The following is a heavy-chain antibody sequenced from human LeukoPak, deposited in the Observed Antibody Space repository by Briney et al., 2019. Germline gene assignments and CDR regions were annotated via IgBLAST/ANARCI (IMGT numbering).Heavy chain of an antibody. CDR3: AKDASELLWFGESLHFDY. CDR2: ISYDGSNK. CDR1: GFAFSSYG. V-gene: IGHV3-30*18. Sequence: GGSLRLSCAASGFAFSSYGMPWVRQAPGKGLEWVAVISYDGSNKYYADSVKGRFTISRDNSKNTLYLQMNSLRAEDTAVYYCAKDASELLWFGESLHFDYWGQGTLVTVSS. D-gene: IGHD3-10*01. J-gene: IGHJ4*02.